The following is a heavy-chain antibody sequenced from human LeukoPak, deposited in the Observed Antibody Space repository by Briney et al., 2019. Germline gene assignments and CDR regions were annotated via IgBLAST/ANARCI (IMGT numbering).Heavy chain of an antibody. J-gene: IGHJ5*02. D-gene: IGHD1-26*01. CDR3: AKGRGVHPPAGRNFDP. V-gene: IGHV3-23*01. CDR1: GFSFSTYP. Sequence: GGFLRLSCAASGFSFSTYPMSWVRQAPGKGLEWVSIISVSGDSIYYADSVKGRFTISRDNSKNTLYLQMISLRAEDTAVYYCAKGRGVHPPAGRNFDPWGQGTLVTVSS. CDR2: ISVSGDSI.